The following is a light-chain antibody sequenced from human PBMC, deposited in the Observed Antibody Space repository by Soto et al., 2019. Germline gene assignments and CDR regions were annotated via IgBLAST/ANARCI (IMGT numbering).Light chain of an antibody. Sequence: DIQITQSPSTLSASVGDRVTITCRASQTITRRMAWYQQKPGKAPKLLIYDASALESGVPSRFGGSRSGTEFTLPISSLQLDDFETDSCQRYNIYSWPSGQGTQVDIK. CDR3: QRYNIYSWP. CDR2: DAS. V-gene: IGKV1-5*01. CDR1: QTITRR. J-gene: IGKJ1*01.